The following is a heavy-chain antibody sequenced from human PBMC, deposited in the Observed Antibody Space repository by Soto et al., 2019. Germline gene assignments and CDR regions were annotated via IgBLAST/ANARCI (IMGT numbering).Heavy chain of an antibody. CDR2: INPNSGGT. V-gene: IGHV1-2*04. J-gene: IGHJ6*02. D-gene: IGHD6-19*01. Sequence: GASVKVSCKASGYTFTGSYMRWVRQAPGQGLEWMGWINPNSGGTNYAQKFQGWVTMTRDTSISTAYMELSRLRSDDTAVYYCARDLKHLAVAGTGVSYYGMDVWGQGTTVTVSS. CDR1: GYTFTGSY. CDR3: ARDLKHLAVAGTGVSYYGMDV.